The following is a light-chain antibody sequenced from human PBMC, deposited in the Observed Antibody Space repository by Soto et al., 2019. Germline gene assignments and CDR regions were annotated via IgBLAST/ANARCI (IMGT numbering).Light chain of an antibody. V-gene: IGKV1-33*01. CDR3: QQYDNLPFT. J-gene: IGKJ3*01. CDR2: DAS. Sequence: DIQMTQSPSSLSASVGDRVTITCQASQDISNYLNWYQQRPGKAPKLLIYDASNLGTGVLSRFSGSGSGTDFTFTISSLQPEDIATYDCQQYDNLPFTFGPATKVDIK. CDR1: QDISNY.